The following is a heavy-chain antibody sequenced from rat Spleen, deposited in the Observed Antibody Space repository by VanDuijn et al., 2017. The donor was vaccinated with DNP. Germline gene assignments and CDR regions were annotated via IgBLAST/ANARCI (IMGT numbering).Heavy chain of an antibody. CDR2: INYDGSNT. CDR3: ARQSRTTRGFDY. J-gene: IGHJ2*01. Sequence: EVQLVESGGGLVQPGRSMKLSCAASGFTFSSFAMAWVRQAPAKGLEWVATINYDGSNTYYRDSVKGRFTISRDNAKSTLYLQMDSLRSEDTATYYCARQSRTTRGFDYWGQGVMVTVSS. CDR1: GFTFSSFA. V-gene: IGHV5-29*01. D-gene: IGHD1-2*01.